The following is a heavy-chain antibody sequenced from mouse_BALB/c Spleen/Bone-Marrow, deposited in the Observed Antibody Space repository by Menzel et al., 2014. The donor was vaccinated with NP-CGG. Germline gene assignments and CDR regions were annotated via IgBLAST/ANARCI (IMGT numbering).Heavy chain of an antibody. CDR3: ARYPDYYGSSYAMDY. CDR1: GYTFISYV. CDR2: INPYNDGT. Sequence: EVQLQESGPELVKPGASVKMCCKASGYTFISYVMHWVKQKPGQGLEWIGYINPYNDGTKYNEKFKGKATLTSDKSSSTAYMELSSLTSEDSAVYYCARYPDYYGSSYAMDYWGQGTSVTVSS. D-gene: IGHD1-1*01. V-gene: IGHV1-14*01. J-gene: IGHJ4*01.